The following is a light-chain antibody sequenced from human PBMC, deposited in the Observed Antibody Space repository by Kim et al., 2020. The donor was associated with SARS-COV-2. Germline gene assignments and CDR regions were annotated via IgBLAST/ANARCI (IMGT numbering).Light chain of an antibody. CDR3: LQSYRVPLT. CDR1: HDISSY. CDR2: AGS. V-gene: IGKV1-39*01. Sequence: DIQMTQSPSSLFASVGDRVTITCRASHDISSYLSWYQQKPGKPPNLLIYAGSGLQNGVPSRFSGSGSGTEFTLTISRLQPEDIGTYYCLQSYRVPLTFGQGTRLEIK. J-gene: IGKJ5*01.